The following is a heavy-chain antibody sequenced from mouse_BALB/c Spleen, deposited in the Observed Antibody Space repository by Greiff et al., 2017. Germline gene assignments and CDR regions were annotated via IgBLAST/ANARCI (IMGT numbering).Heavy chain of an antibody. CDR1: GYTFTDYY. D-gene: IGHD2-4*01. J-gene: IGHJ3*01. CDR3: ARRGDYGRFAY. Sequence: QVQLKESGAELARPGASVKLSCKASGYTFTDYYINWVKQRTGQGLEWIGEIYPGSGNTYYNEKFKGKATLTADKSSSTAYMQLSSLTSEDSAVYFCARRGDYGRFAYWGQGTLVTVSA. CDR2: IYPGSGNT. V-gene: IGHV1-77*01.